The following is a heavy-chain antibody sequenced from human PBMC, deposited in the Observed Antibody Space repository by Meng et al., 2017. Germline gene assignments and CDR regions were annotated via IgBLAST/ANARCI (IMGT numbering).Heavy chain of an antibody. CDR2: IYHSGST. V-gene: IGHV4-4*03. CDR3: ARWSIYCSGGSCYSFDY. D-gene: IGHD2-15*01. Sequence: QVRLQESGPGLVKPPGTLSLTCAVSGGCISSSNWWSWVRQPPGKGLEWIGEIYHSGSTNYNPSLKSRVTISVDKSKNQFSLKLSSVTAADTAVYYCARWSIYCSGGSCYSFDYWGQGTLVTVSS. J-gene: IGHJ4*02. CDR1: GGCISSSNW.